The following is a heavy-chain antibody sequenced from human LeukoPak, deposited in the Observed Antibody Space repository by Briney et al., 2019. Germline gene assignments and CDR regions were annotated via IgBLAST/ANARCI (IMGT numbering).Heavy chain of an antibody. CDR2: IYYSGST. CDR3: ARAPGSGYYSWFDP. J-gene: IGHJ5*02. V-gene: IGHV4-59*01. CDR1: GGSISSYY. D-gene: IGHD5-12*01. Sequence: SETLSLTCTVSGGSISSYYWSWIRQPPGKGLAWIGYIYYSGSTKYNPSLKSRVTISLDTSNNQFSLKLSSVTAADTAMYYCARAPGSGYYSWFDPWGQGTLVTVSS.